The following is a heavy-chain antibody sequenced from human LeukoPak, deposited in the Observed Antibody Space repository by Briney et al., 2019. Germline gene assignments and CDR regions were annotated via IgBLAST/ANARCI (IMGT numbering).Heavy chain of an antibody. D-gene: IGHD2-21*02. CDR2: IKSKTYGGTT. CDR3: TTDRDALRY. Sequence: KSGGSLRLSCAASGFTFSDAWMNWVRQAPGKGLEWAGRIKSKTYGGTTDYAAPVKGRFTISRDDSRNTLYLQMDSLKTEDTAVFYCTTDRDALRYWGQGTLVTVSS. V-gene: IGHV3-15*07. J-gene: IGHJ4*02. CDR1: GFTFSDAW.